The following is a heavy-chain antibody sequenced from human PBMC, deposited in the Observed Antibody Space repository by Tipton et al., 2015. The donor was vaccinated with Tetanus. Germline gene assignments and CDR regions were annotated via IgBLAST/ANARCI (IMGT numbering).Heavy chain of an antibody. CDR1: GFAFNTYA. J-gene: IGHJ4*02. D-gene: IGHD4-17*01. CDR2: ISFDGSNK. V-gene: IGHV3-30*04. CDR3: ARAVSPGENFDY. Sequence: SLRLSCAVSGFAFNTYAMHWIRQAPGKGLEWVAVISFDGSNKYYADSVKGRFTISRDNSKSTLYLDIYSLRNEDTAMYFCARAVSPGENFDYRGQGTLVTVSS.